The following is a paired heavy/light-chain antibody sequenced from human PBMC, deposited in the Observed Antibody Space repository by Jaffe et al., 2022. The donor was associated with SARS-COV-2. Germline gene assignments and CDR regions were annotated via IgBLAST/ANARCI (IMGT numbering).Light chain of an antibody. CDR2: DAS. V-gene: IGKV1-33*01. CDR3: QQYDSLPRT. CDR1: QDISTF. J-gene: IGKJ2*02. Sequence: DIQMTQSPSSLSASVGDRVTITCQASQDISTFLNWFQQKPGKAPTLLIYDASNLETGVPSRFSGSGSGTDFTFTISSLQPEDIATYYCQQYDSLPRTFGQGTKLEIK.
Heavy chain of an antibody. CDR2: IYHSGNT. D-gene: IGHD3-22*01. J-gene: IGHJ1*01. Sequence: QLHLQESGSGLVKPSQTLSLTCAVSGGSISSGGYSWNWIRQPPGKGLEWIGYIYHSGNTYYNPSLNSRVTISVDRSKNQFSLKLNSVTAADTAVYYCATDYYDSSGLPPAAEYFPHWGQGTLVTVSS. CDR3: ATDYYDSSGLPPAAEYFPH. CDR1: GGSISSGGYS. V-gene: IGHV4-30-2*01.